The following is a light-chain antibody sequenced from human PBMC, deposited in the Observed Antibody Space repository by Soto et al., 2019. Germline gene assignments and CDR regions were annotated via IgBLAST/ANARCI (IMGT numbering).Light chain of an antibody. Sequence: EIVMTQSPATLPVSPGERATLSCRASQSVSSDLAWYQQKPGQAPRLLIYDASTRVNGIPGRFSGSGSGTEFTLTISSLQSEDFAVYYCQQYNNWPPLTFGGGTKVEIK. CDR1: QSVSSD. CDR3: QQYNNWPPLT. J-gene: IGKJ4*01. V-gene: IGKV3-15*01. CDR2: DAS.